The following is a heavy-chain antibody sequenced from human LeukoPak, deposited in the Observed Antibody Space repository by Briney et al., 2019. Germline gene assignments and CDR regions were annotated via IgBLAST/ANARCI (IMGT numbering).Heavy chain of an antibody. CDR1: GFTFSSYG. CDR2: ISYDGSNK. J-gene: IGHJ6*02. CDR3: AKEPVIGVEIGWGYYYGMDV. Sequence: GGSLRLSCAASGFTFSSYGMHWVRQAPGKGLEWVAVISYDGSNKYYADSVKGRFTISRDNSKNTLYLQMNSLRAEDTAVYYCAKEPVIGVEIGWGYYYGMDVWGQGTTVTVSS. D-gene: IGHD3-22*01. V-gene: IGHV3-30*18.